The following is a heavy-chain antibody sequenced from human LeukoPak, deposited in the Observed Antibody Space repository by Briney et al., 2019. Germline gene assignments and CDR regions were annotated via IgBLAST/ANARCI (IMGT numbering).Heavy chain of an antibody. CDR3: ARTYGSGSSDY. CDR2: INEDGSEK. V-gene: IGHV3-7*05. J-gene: IGHJ4*02. Sequence: GGSLRLSCAASGFTFSGYWMSWVRQAPGRGLEWVANINEDGSEKYYVDSVKGRFTISRDNAENSLDLQMNSLRAEDTAVYYCARTYGSGSSDYWGQGTLVTISS. CDR1: GFTFSGYW. D-gene: IGHD3-10*01.